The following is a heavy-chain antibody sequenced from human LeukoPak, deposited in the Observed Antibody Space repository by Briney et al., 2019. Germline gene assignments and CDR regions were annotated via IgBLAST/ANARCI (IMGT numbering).Heavy chain of an antibody. Sequence: PGGSLRLSCAASGFTFSSYGMHWVRQAPGRGLEWVAGISYDGRNQYYADSVKGRFTISRDKSRNTLYLQMNSLRAEDTAVYYCAKDLHSSSNDYYGMDVWGQGTTVTVSS. CDR2: ISYDGRNQ. V-gene: IGHV3-30*18. J-gene: IGHJ6*02. D-gene: IGHD6-13*01. CDR1: GFTFSSYG. CDR3: AKDLHSSSNDYYGMDV.